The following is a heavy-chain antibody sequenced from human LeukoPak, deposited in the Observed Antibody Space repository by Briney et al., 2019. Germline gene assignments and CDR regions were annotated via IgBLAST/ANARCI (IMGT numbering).Heavy chain of an antibody. CDR2: IYHSGST. Sequence: SETLSLTCTVSGGSFSSGDSYWSWIRQASGKGLEWIGYIYHSGSTYYNPSLKSRVTISVDRSKNQFSLKLSSVTAADTAVYYCARAGEYYYGSGSYDFDYWGQGTLVTVSS. CDR1: GGSFSSGDSY. CDR3: ARAGEYYYGSGSYDFDY. J-gene: IGHJ4*02. V-gene: IGHV4-30-2*01. D-gene: IGHD3-10*01.